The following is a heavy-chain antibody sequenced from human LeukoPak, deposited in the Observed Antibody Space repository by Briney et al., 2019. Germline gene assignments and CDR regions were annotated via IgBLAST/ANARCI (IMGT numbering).Heavy chain of an antibody. J-gene: IGHJ5*02. Sequence: PGGSLRLSCAASGFTFSSYAMSWVRQAPGKGLEWVSAISGSGGSTYYADSVKGRFTISRDNSKNTLYLQMNSLRAEDTAVYYCAKDREVATILPNWFDPWGQGTLVTVSS. D-gene: IGHD5-12*01. CDR2: ISGSGGST. CDR1: GFTFSSYA. CDR3: AKDREVATILPNWFDP. V-gene: IGHV3-23*01.